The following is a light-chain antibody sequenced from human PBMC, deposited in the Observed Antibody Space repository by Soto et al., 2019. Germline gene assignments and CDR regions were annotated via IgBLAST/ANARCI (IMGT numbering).Light chain of an antibody. J-gene: IGKJ1*01. CDR3: QQGKSFPWT. CDR1: QGIRND. V-gene: IGKV1-17*01. Sequence: DIRMTQSPSSLSASVGDRVTITCRASQGIRNDLAWYQQKPGRAPKLLIYVISTLQSGVPSRFSGSGSGTVFTLTISSLQPEDFATYYCQQGKSFPWTFGQGTKVDIK. CDR2: VIS.